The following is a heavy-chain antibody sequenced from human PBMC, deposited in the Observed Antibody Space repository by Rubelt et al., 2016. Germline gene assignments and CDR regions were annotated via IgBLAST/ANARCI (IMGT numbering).Heavy chain of an antibody. V-gene: IGHV3-74*01. CDR3: AREPSEDTAMVIFPNYYYYYYMDV. J-gene: IGHJ6*03. D-gene: IGHD5-18*01. Sequence: YADSVKGRFTISRDNAKNTLYLQMNSLRAEDTAVYYCAREPSEDTAMVIFPNYYYYYYMDVWGKGTTVTVSS.